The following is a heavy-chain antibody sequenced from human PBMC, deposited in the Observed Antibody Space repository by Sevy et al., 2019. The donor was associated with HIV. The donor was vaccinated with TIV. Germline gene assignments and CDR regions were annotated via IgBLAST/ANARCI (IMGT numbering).Heavy chain of an antibody. V-gene: IGHV3-7*01. CDR1: GFTFSANW. Sequence: GGSLRLPCAASGFTFSANWMNWVRQAPGKGLEWVANIKGDGSDKHYVDSEEGRFTISRDNAKNLLYLQMNSLRVEDTAVYYCAHETFGRFESWGQGTLVTVSS. CDR2: IKGDGSDK. CDR3: AHETFGRFES. D-gene: IGHD3-16*01. J-gene: IGHJ4*02.